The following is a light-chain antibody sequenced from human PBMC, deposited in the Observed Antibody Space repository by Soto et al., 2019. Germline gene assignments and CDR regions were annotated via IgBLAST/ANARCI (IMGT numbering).Light chain of an antibody. CDR1: QSVSSSY. J-gene: IGKJ4*01. CDR3: QQYGSSPLT. V-gene: IGKV3-20*01. Sequence: EIVLTQSPGTLSLSPGERATLSCRASQSVSSSYLAWYQQKPGQAPRLLIYGASSRATGIPARFSGSESGTDFTLTLSSLEPEDCAVYYCQQYGSSPLTFGGGTKVEIK. CDR2: GAS.